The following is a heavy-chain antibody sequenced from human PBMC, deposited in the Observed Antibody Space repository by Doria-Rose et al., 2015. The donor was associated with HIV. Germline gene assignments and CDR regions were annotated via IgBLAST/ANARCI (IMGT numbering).Heavy chain of an antibody. D-gene: IGHD6-13*01. CDR3: ARIKSSRWYHKYYFDF. CDR2: IFSYDER. V-gene: IGHV2-26*01. J-gene: IGHJ4*02. CDR1: GVSLSSPGMG. Sequence: ESGPVLVKPTETLTLTCTVSGVSLSSPGMGVSWIRQPPGKALEWLAYIFSYDERSYKTSLKSRLTISRGTSKSQVVLTMTDMDPVDTATYYCARIKSSRWYHKYYFDFWGQGTLVIVSA.